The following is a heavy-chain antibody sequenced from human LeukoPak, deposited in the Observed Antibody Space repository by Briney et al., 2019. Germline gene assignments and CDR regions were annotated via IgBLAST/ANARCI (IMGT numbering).Heavy chain of an antibody. CDR1: GGTFISYA. CDR3: ARDRGTMVRGVITALPFDY. CDR2: IIPIFGTA. Sequence: TXSCKASGGTFISYAVSWVRQTPGXGLEWMGGIIPIFGTANYAQKFQGRVTITADESTSTAYMELSSLRSEDTAVYYCARDRGTMVRGVITALPFDYWGQGTLVTVSS. V-gene: IGHV1-69*01. J-gene: IGHJ4*02. D-gene: IGHD3-10*01.